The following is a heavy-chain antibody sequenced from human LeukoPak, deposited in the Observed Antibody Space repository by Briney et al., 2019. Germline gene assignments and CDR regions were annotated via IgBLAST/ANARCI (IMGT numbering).Heavy chain of an antibody. V-gene: IGHV3-30*04. CDR1: GFSFNNYA. D-gene: IGHD3-9*01. CDR3: ASTHRNYDILTGYFDY. CDR2: ISNDAVNK. Sequence: GGSLRLSCAASGFSFNNYAMHWVRQAPGKGLEWVAVISNDAVNKYYADSVKGRFTISRDNSKNALFLQMNSLRAEDTAVYYSASTHRNYDILTGYFDYWGQGTLVAVSS. J-gene: IGHJ4*02.